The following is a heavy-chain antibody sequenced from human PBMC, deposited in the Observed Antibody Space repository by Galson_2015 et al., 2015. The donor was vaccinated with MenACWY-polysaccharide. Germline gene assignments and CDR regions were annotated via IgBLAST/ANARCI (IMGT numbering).Heavy chain of an antibody. CDR2: ISDSSSHT. D-gene: IGHD1-26*01. V-gene: IGHV3-23*01. CDR1: GFTFSNYA. J-gene: IGHJ3*02. CDR3: ARDPEANTRPVNYDI. Sequence: SLRLSCAAPGFTFSNYAMTWVRQAPGKGLEWVSTISDSSSHTQYADSVKGRFTISRDNAKNTLYLQMNSLRVEDTAVYYCARDPEANTRPVNYDIWGQGTLVTASS.